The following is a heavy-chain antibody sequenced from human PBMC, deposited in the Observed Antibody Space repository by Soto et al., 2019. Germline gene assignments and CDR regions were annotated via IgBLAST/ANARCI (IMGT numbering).Heavy chain of an antibody. CDR2: VSYDGSYK. Sequence: QVQLVESGGGVVQPGRSLRLSCAASGFTFSSHGMHWVRQAPGKGLEWVAAVSYDGSYKNYADPVKGRFTISRDNSGKTLFLQMNSLRAEDTAVYYCSKGYVFRSADAGGHFHFRGQGTLVTVSS. CDR1: GFTFSSHG. CDR3: SKGYVFRSADAGGHFHF. V-gene: IGHV3-30*18. J-gene: IGHJ4*02. D-gene: IGHD3-3*01.